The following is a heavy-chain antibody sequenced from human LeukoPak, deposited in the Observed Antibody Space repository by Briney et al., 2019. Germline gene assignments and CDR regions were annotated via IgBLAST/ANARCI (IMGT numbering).Heavy chain of an antibody. V-gene: IGHV1-69*01. J-gene: IGHJ5*02. D-gene: IGHD3-3*01. CDR1: GGTFSSYA. Sequence: SVKVSCKASGGTFSSYAISWVRQAPGQGLEWMGGIIPIFGTANYAQKFQGRVTITADESTSTAYMELSSLRSEDTAVYYCAHLTYDFWSGAYSNWFDPWGQGTLVTVSS. CDR3: AHLTYDFWSGAYSNWFDP. CDR2: IIPIFGTA.